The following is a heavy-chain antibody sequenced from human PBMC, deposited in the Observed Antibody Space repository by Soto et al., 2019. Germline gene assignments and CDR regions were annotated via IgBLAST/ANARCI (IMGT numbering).Heavy chain of an antibody. Sequence: GGSLRLSCAASGFTFSSYAMHWVRQAPGKGLEWVAVISYDGSNKYYADSVKGRFTISRDNSKNTLYLQMNSLRAEDTAVYYCARVVRPLTTVTRFDYWGQGTLVTVSS. V-gene: IGHV3-30-3*01. CDR2: ISYDGSNK. CDR1: GFTFSSYA. D-gene: IGHD4-17*01. CDR3: ARVVRPLTTVTRFDY. J-gene: IGHJ4*02.